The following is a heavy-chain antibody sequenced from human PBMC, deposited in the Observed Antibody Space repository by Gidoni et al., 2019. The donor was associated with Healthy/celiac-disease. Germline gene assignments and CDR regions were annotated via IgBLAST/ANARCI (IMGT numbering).Heavy chain of an antibody. CDR1: GFTFSSYS. V-gene: IGHV3-21*01. Sequence: EVQLVESGGGLVKPGGSLRLSCAASGFTFSSYSMNWVRQAPGKGLEWVSTISSSSSYIYYADSVKGRFTISRDNAKNSVYLQMNSLRAEDTAVYYCARMVGYGVVILPAGWFDPWGQGTLVTVSS. CDR3: ARMVGYGVVILPAGWFDP. J-gene: IGHJ5*02. CDR2: ISSSSSYI. D-gene: IGHD3-3*01.